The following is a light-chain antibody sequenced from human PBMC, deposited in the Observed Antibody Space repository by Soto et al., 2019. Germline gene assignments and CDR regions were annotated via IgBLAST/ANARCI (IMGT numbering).Light chain of an antibody. CDR1: QSITTW. J-gene: IGKJ1*01. CDR2: KAS. CDR3: QQYDHYPWT. V-gene: IGKV1-5*03. Sequence: DIQMTQSPSTLSASVGDRVTITCRASQSITTWLAWYQQKPGEAPNLLIYKASSLESGVPSRFSGSGSGTEFTLTISSLQPDDFATYYCQQYDHYPWTFGLGTKVEIK.